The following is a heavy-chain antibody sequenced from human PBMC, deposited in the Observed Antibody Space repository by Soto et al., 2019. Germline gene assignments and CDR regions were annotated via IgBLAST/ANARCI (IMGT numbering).Heavy chain of an antibody. Sequence: QVQLVESGGGVVQPGRSLRLSCAASGFTFSTYGIHWVRQAPGKGLEWVAVISYDGSNTYYADSVKGRFTISRDNSKNPRYLQMNSLRAEDTAVYYCAKDGNVYSSGWYAPSLDYWGQGTLVTVSS. J-gene: IGHJ4*02. CDR3: AKDGNVYSSGWYAPSLDY. V-gene: IGHV3-30*18. D-gene: IGHD6-19*01. CDR2: ISYDGSNT. CDR1: GFTFSTYG.